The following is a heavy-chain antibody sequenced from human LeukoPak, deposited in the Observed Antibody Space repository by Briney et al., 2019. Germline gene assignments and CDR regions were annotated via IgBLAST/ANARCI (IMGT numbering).Heavy chain of an antibody. V-gene: IGHV4-59*08. CDR3: AKSGGYGLIDY. J-gene: IGHJ4*02. CDR1: GASIGSDY. D-gene: IGHD1-26*01. CDR2: SHKSGSA. Sequence: PSETLSLTCTVSGASIGSDYWTWIRQPPGKGLEWIGCSHKSGSAHYSPSLRSRVTISVDTSKSQFSLRLSSVTTADTAMYYCAKSGGYGLIDYWGQGTLVTVSS.